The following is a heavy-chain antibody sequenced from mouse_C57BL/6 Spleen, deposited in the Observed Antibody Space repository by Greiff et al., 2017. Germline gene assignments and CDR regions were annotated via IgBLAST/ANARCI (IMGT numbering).Heavy chain of an antibody. Sequence: QVQLQQPGAELVRPGSSVKLSCKASGYTFTSYWMHWVKQRPIQGLEWIGNIDPSDSETHYNQKFKDKATLTVDKSSSTAYMQLSRLPSEDSAVYYCARPYYYGSSYGYFDVWGTGTTVTVSS. J-gene: IGHJ1*03. CDR3: ARPYYYGSSYGYFDV. V-gene: IGHV1-52*01. D-gene: IGHD1-1*01. CDR2: IDPSDSET. CDR1: GYTFTSYW.